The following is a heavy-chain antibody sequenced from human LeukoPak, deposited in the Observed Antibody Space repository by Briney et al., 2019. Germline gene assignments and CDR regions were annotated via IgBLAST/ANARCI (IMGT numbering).Heavy chain of an antibody. D-gene: IGHD6-13*01. CDR2: INAGNGNT. Sequence: ASVKVSCKASGYTFTSYAMHWVRQAPGQSLEWMGWINAGNGNTKYSQKFQGRVTVTRDTSASTAYMELSSLRSEDTAVYYCARGSAGYSSSWYFAYWGQGTLVTVSS. V-gene: IGHV1-3*01. J-gene: IGHJ4*02. CDR3: ARGSAGYSSSWYFAY. CDR1: GYTFTSYA.